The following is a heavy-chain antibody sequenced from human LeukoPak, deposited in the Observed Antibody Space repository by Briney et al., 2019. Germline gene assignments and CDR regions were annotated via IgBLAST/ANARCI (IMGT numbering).Heavy chain of an antibody. CDR1: GFTFSSYT. CDR2: IGGRGGST. J-gene: IGHJ5*02. CDR3: GKEGGA. V-gene: IGHV3-23*01. D-gene: IGHD3-16*01. Sequence: GGSLRLSCAASGFTFSSYTMTWVRQAPGKGPEWVSAIGGRGGSTYYADSVGGRFTISRDNSKDMVYLQMNSLKVEDTATYYCGKEGGAWGQGTKVTVSS.